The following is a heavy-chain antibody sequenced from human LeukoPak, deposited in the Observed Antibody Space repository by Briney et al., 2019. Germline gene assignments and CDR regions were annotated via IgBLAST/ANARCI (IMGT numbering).Heavy chain of an antibody. J-gene: IGHJ4*02. V-gene: IGHV3-30*04. D-gene: IGHD7-27*01. Sequence: PGGSLRLSCAASGFTFSSYAMHWVRQAPGKGLEWVAVISYDGSNKYYADSVKGRFTISRDNSKNTLYLQMNSLRAEDTAVYYCAKVVTGGFDYWGQGTLVTVSS. CDR1: GFTFSSYA. CDR3: AKVVTGGFDY. CDR2: ISYDGSNK.